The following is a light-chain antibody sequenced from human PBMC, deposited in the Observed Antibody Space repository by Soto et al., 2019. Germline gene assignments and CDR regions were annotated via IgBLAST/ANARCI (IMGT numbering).Light chain of an antibody. CDR2: RNN. V-gene: IGLV1-47*01. Sequence: QSVLTQPPSASGTPGQRVTISCSGSSSNLGSNYVYWYQQLPGTAPKLLVYRNNQRPSWVPDRFSGYKSGTSASLAISGLRSEYEADYYCAAWDDSLSGRVFGGGTKLTVL. J-gene: IGLJ3*02. CDR3: AAWDDSLSGRV. CDR1: SSNLGSNY.